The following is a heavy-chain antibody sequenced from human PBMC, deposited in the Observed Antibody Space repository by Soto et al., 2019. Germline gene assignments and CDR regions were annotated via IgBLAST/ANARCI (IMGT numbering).Heavy chain of an antibody. Sequence: ASVKVSCKPSGYTFTSYYIHWVRQAPGQGLEWMGTINPSGGDTTYAQKFQGRVTMTRDTSTSTVYMELSSLRPEDTAVYYCARIAPAYWGQGTLVTVSS. CDR3: ARIAPAY. V-gene: IGHV1-46*01. CDR2: INPSGGDT. J-gene: IGHJ1*01. CDR1: GYTFTSYY. D-gene: IGHD6-25*01.